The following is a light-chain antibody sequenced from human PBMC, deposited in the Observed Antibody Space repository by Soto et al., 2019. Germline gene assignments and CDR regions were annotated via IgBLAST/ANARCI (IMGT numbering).Light chain of an antibody. CDR1: PDMNNY. V-gene: IGKV1-33*01. CDR2: DAT. CDR3: HQLDSLPPT. J-gene: IGKJ5*01. Sequence: DIQITQSPSSLSAAAGDRVTITCQASPDMNNYLNWYQEKSGQGPKILIFDATNLETGVPSRFSGGGSRTHFSFTISRLQAEDFATYYCHQLDSLPPTFGQGTRLEIK.